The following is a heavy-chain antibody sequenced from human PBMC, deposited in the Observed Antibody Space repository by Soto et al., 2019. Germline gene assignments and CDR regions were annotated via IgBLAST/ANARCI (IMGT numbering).Heavy chain of an antibody. J-gene: IGHJ6*02. CDR2: INPSGGST. Sequence: ASVKVSCKASGYTFTSYYMHWVRQAPGQGLEWMGIINPSGGSTSYAQKFQGRVTMTRDTSTSTVYMELSSLRSEDTAVYYCARNILAAAGYYYGMDVWGQETTVTVSS. V-gene: IGHV1-46*01. CDR3: ARNILAAAGYYYGMDV. D-gene: IGHD6-13*01. CDR1: GYTFTSYY.